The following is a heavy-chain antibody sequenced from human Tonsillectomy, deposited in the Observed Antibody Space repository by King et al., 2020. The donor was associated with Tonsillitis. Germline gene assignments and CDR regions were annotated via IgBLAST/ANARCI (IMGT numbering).Heavy chain of an antibody. J-gene: IGHJ4*02. CDR1: GGSISSYY. CDR3: AREAVRGAHHFDY. Sequence: VQLQESGPGLVKPSETLSLTCTVSGGSISSYYWSWIRQPPGKGLEWIGYIYYNGVTNYNPSLKSRVTISVDTSKNQFSLKLSSVTAADKAVYYCAREAVRGAHHFDYWGQGTLVTVSS. V-gene: IGHV4-59*01. D-gene: IGHD3-10*01. CDR2: IYYNGVT.